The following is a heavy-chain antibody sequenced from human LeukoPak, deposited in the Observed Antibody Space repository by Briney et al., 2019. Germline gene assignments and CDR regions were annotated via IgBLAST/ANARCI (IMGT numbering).Heavy chain of an antibody. Sequence: ASVKVSCKASRYTFTSYDINWVREAAGQGLEWMGWMNPNTGRTGFAQKFQGRHTMTRDTSISTAYMELSSLRSEDTAVYYCARLSQTPDYYSNGGYYYLGYWGQGTPVTVSS. J-gene: IGHJ4*02. CDR3: ARLSQTPDYYSNGGYYYLGY. D-gene: IGHD3-22*01. V-gene: IGHV1-8*01. CDR2: MNPNTGRT. CDR1: RYTFTSYD.